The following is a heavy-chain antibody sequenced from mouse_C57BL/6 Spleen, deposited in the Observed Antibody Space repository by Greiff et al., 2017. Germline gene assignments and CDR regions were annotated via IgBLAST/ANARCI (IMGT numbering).Heavy chain of an antibody. CDR1: GYTFTEYP. J-gene: IGHJ4*01. D-gene: IGHD2-5*01. CDR3: ARHEEGDSNKLGNAMDY. CDR2: FYPGSGSI. Sequence: QVQLQQSGAELVKPGASVKLSCKASGYTFTEYPIHWVKQRSGQGLEWIGWFYPGSGSIKYNEKFKDKATLTADKSSSTVYMELSRLTSEDSAVYFCARHEEGDSNKLGNAMDYWGQGTSVTVSS. V-gene: IGHV1-62-2*01.